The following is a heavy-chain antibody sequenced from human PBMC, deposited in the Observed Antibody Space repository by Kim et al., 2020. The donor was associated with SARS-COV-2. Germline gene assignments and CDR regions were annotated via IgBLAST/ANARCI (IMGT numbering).Heavy chain of an antibody. D-gene: IGHD6-13*01. J-gene: IGHJ4*02. Sequence: DKTYYLESVKGRFTISRDNSKNTLYLQMSSLRVEDTAVYYCATNLAAAGVVWGQGTLVTVSS. CDR2: DKT. V-gene: IGHV3-66*01. CDR3: ATNLAAAGVV.